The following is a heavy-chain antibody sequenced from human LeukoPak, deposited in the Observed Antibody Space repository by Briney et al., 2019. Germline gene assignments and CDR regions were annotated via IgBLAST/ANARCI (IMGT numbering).Heavy chain of an antibody. CDR3: ARDDQGVNYDILTGYYRAAFGFDY. CDR2: IYYSGST. J-gene: IGHJ4*02. CDR1: GGSISSSSYY. V-gene: IGHV4-39*07. Sequence: SETLSLTCTVSGGSISSSSYYWGWVRQPPGKGLEWIGSIYYSGSTYYNPSLKSRVTISVDTSKNQFSLKLSSVTAADTAVYYCARDDQGVNYDILTGYYRAAFGFDYWGQGTLVTVSS. D-gene: IGHD3-9*01.